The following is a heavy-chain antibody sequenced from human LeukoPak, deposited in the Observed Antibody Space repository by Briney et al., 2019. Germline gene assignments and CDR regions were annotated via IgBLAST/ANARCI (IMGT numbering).Heavy chain of an antibody. CDR2: ISSNGGST. Sequence: GGSLRLSCVASGFTFSSYAMHWVRQAPGKGLEYVSAISSNGGSTYYADSVKGRFTISRDNSKNTLYLQMSSLRAEDTAVYYCVKDPPYSSGWPDPLFDYWGQGTLVTVSS. V-gene: IGHV3-64D*06. CDR1: GFTFSSYA. J-gene: IGHJ4*02. D-gene: IGHD6-19*01. CDR3: VKDPPYSSGWPDPLFDY.